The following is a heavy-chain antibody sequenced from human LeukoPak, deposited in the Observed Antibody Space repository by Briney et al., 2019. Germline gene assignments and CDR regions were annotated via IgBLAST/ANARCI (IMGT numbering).Heavy chain of an antibody. Sequence: GGSLRLSCAASGFTFSRYTMNWVRQAPGKGLEWVSVIYSGGSTYYADSVKGRFTISRDNSKNTLYLQVNSLRAEDTAVYYCATSIAAAGTGIDYWGQGTLVTVSS. CDR2: IYSGGST. J-gene: IGHJ4*02. V-gene: IGHV3-66*01. CDR3: ATSIAAAGTGIDY. D-gene: IGHD6-13*01. CDR1: GFTFSRYT.